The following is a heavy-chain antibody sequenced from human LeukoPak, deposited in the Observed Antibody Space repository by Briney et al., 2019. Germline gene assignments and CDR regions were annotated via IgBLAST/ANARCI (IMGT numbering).Heavy chain of an antibody. CDR2: INPNSGGT. Sequence: ASVKVSCKASGYTFTGYYMHWVRQAPGQGLEWMGWINPNSGGTNYAQKFQGRVTMTRDTSISTAYMELSRLRSDDTAVYYCARDQEAGGATSDYWGQGTLVTVSS. V-gene: IGHV1-2*02. J-gene: IGHJ4*02. CDR1: GYTFTGYY. CDR3: ARDQEAGGATSDY. D-gene: IGHD1-26*01.